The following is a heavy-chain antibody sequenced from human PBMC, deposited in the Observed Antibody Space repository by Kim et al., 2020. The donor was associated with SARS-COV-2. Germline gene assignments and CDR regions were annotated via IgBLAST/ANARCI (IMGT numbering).Heavy chain of an antibody. D-gene: IGHD2-2*01. CDR2: IYYSGST. V-gene: IGHV4-31*03. CDR3: ARRVKEIVVVPAATGFWFDP. Sequence: SETLSLTCTVSGGSISSGGYYWSWIRQHPGKGLEWIGYIYYSGSTYYNPSLKSRVTISVDTSKNQFSLKLSSVTAADTAVYYCARRVKEIVVVPAATGFWFDPWGQGTLVTVSS. CDR1: GGSISSGGYY. J-gene: IGHJ5*02.